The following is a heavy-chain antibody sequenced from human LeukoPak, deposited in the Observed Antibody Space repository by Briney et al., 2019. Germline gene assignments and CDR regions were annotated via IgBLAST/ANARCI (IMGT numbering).Heavy chain of an antibody. V-gene: IGHV3-23*01. Sequence: PGGSLRLSCAASGFTFSTYAMSWVRQAPGKGLEWVSTISGSGSSTYHADSVKGRFTISRDNSKNTLYLQMNSLRVEDTAVYYCAKGPPEGAYCGGDCFPFRFDPWGQGTLVTVSS. D-gene: IGHD2-21*01. CDR2: ISGSGSST. J-gene: IGHJ5*02. CDR3: AKGPPEGAYCGGDCFPFRFDP. CDR1: GFTFSTYA.